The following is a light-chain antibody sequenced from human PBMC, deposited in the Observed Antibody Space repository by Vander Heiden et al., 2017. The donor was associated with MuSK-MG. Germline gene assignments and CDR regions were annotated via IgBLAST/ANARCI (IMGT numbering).Light chain of an antibody. CDR3: QQSYSTPWT. J-gene: IGKJ1*01. CDR1: QSISSY. CDR2: AAS. Sequence: DIQMTQSPSSLSASVGDRVTITCRASQSISSYLNWYQQKPGKAPKLLIYAASSLQSGVPSRFSGSGSGTDFTLTIIRLQPEHFATYYCQQSYSTPWTFGQGTKVEIK. V-gene: IGKV1-39*01.